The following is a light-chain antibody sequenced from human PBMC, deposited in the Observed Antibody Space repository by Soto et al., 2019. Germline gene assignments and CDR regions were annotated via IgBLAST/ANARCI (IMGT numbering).Light chain of an antibody. J-gene: IGLJ2*01. Sequence: HSALTQPPSASGSPGQSVTISCTGTSSDVGGYNYVSWYQQHSGKAPKLMIYEVSKRPSGVPDRFSGSKSDNTASLTVSGLQAEDEADYFCSSYAGSDAVVFGGGTKLTVL. V-gene: IGLV2-8*01. CDR3: SSYAGSDAVV. CDR2: EVS. CDR1: SSDVGGYNY.